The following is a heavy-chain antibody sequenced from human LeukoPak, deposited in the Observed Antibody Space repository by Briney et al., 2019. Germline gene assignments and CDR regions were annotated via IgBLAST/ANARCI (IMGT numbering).Heavy chain of an antibody. J-gene: IGHJ4*02. Sequence: GRSLRLSCAASGFTFSSCGMHWVRQAPGKGLEWVAVISYDGSNKYYAGSVKGRFTISRDNSESTLYLQMNSLRAEDTAVYYCARVRPGSNYVDFDYWGQGTLVTVSS. D-gene: IGHD4-11*01. V-gene: IGHV3-33*05. CDR2: ISYDGSNK. CDR3: ARVRPGSNYVDFDY. CDR1: GFTFSSCG.